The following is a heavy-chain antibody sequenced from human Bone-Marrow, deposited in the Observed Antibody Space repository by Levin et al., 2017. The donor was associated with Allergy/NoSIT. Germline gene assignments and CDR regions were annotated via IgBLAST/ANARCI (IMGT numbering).Heavy chain of an antibody. Sequence: VSGPTLVKPTQTLTLTCTFSGFSLSPSGVGVGWIRPPPGKALEWLALIYWDDDKRYSPSLKSRLTITKDTSKNQVVLTMTNMDPVDTATYYCAHKNVGAMITFGGVIVIKDGGWFDPWGQGTLVTVSS. D-gene: IGHD3-16*02. V-gene: IGHV2-5*02. CDR3: AHKNVGAMITFGGVIVIKDGGWFDP. CDR2: IYWDDDK. J-gene: IGHJ5*02. CDR1: GFSLSPSGVG.